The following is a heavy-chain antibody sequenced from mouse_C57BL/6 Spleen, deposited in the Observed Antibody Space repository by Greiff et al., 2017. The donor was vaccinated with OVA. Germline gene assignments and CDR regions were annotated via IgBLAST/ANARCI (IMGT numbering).Heavy chain of an antibody. CDR2: IHPNSGST. CDR3: ALITTLCY. J-gene: IGHJ2*01. CDR1: GYTFTSYW. Sequence: VQLQQPGAELVMPGASVKLSCKASGYTFTSYWMHWVKQRPGQGLEWIGMIHPNSGSTNYNAKFKSKATLTVDKASSTAYMQLSSLTSDDAAVYYCALITTLCYWGQGTTLTVSS. V-gene: IGHV1-64*01. D-gene: IGHD1-1*01.